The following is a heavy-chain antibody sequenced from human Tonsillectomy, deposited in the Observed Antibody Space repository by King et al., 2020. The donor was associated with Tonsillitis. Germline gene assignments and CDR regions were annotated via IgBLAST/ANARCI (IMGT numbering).Heavy chain of an antibody. CDR2: IYASGSA. J-gene: IGHJ4*02. Sequence: VQLQESGPGLVKPSETLSLTCTVSGDSVSAYYWNWIRQPAGKRLEWIGRIYASGSANYNPSLTSRVTMSIDTSKNQFSLKLTSVTAADTAIYYCARCPMQSSFDYWGQGTLVTVSS. CDR1: GDSVSAYY. CDR3: ARCPMQSSFDY. D-gene: IGHD6-19*01. V-gene: IGHV4-4*07.